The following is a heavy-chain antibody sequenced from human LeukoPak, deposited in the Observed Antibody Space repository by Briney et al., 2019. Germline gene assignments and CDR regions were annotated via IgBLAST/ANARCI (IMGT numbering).Heavy chain of an antibody. J-gene: IGHJ4*02. Sequence: SETLSLTCAVSGYSISSGYYWGWIRQPPGKGLEWIGSIYHSGSTCYNPSLKSRVTISVDTSKNQFSLKLSSVTAADTAVYYCARGLWLGELPFDYWGQGTLVTVSS. CDR2: IYHSGST. CDR3: ARGLWLGELPFDY. V-gene: IGHV4-38-2*01. CDR1: GYSISSGYY. D-gene: IGHD3-10*01.